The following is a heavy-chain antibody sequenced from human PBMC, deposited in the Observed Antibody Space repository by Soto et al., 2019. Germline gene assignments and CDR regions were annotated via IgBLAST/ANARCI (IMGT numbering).Heavy chain of an antibody. D-gene: IGHD2-2*01. CDR3: APARCRSTSCRDAFDI. J-gene: IGHJ3*02. V-gene: IGHV1-69*02. CDR1: GGTFSSYT. CDR2: IIPILGIA. Sequence: QVQLVQSGAEVKKPGSSVKVSCKASGGTFSSYTISWVRQAPGQGLEWMGRIIPILGIANYAQKFQGRVTITADKCTSTAYKELSSLRSEDTAVYSCAPARCRSTSCRDAFDIWGQGRMVTVSS.